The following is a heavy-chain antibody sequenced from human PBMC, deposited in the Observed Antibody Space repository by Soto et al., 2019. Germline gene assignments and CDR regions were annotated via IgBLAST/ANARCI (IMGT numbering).Heavy chain of an antibody. Sequence: PGGSLRLSCAASGFTFSNYAMGWVRQSPGKGLEWVSSISTSIDATYYADSVKGRFTISRDDSKNTLYLQMNSLRAEDTAVYYCAKDRTVAARNFDYWGQGTPVTVSS. D-gene: IGHD6-6*01. CDR3: AKDRTVAARNFDY. J-gene: IGHJ4*02. CDR1: GFTFSNYA. CDR2: ISTSIDAT. V-gene: IGHV3-23*01.